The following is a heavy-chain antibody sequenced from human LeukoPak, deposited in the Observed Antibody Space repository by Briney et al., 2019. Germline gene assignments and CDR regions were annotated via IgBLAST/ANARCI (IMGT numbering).Heavy chain of an antibody. Sequence: SETLSLTCTVSGYSISSGYYWGWIRQPPGQGLEWIGSIYHSGSTYYNPSLKSRVTISVDTSKNQFSLKLSSVTAADTAVYCARSVALNAFDIWGQGTMVTVSS. CDR3: ARSVALNAFDI. J-gene: IGHJ3*02. CDR1: GYSISSGYY. CDR2: IYHSGST. V-gene: IGHV4-38-2*02.